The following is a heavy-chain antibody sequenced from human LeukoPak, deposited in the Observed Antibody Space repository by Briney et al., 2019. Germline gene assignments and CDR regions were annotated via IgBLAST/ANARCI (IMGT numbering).Heavy chain of an antibody. CDR3: KRDLGGTTRGEWNY. V-gene: IGHV3-74*01. CDR2: INSDGSII. CDR1: GFTLSNYW. D-gene: IGHD1-26*01. Sequence: PGGSLRLSCAASGFTLSNYWMHSVRQAPGKGLVWVSRINSDGSIINYVDSVKGRFTISRDTTNNTFYLQINTLRAEDTAVYYCKRDLGGTTRGEWNYWGQGTLVTVSS. J-gene: IGHJ4*02.